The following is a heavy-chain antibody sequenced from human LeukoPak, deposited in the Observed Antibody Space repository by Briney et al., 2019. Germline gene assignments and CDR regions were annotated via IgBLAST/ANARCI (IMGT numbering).Heavy chain of an antibody. D-gene: IGHD5-18*01. CDR2: ISSNGGST. Sequence: GGSLRLSCSASGFTFSSYAMNWVRQAPGKGLKYISAISSNGGSTYYADSVKGRFTISRDNSKNTLYLQMSSLRAEDTAVYYCVNGGQLWFDSWGQGTLVTVSS. J-gene: IGHJ5*01. CDR1: GFTFSSYA. V-gene: IGHV3-64D*06. CDR3: VNGGQLWFDS.